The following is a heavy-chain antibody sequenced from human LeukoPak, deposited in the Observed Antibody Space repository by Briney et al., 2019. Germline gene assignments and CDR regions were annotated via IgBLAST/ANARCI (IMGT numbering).Heavy chain of an antibody. D-gene: IGHD2-2*01. CDR2: ITYDGSA. J-gene: IGHJ4*02. CDR3: ARQFATASADTRGYFDF. Sequence: KASETLSLACSVSGASISSSNDYWGWIRQAPGKGLEWIVSITYDGSAHDNPSLMSRTTILVDTSKNQFSLKLSSVTAAAAAMYSCARQFATASADTRGYFDFWGQGTVVTVSS. V-gene: IGHV4-39*01. CDR1: GASISSSNDY.